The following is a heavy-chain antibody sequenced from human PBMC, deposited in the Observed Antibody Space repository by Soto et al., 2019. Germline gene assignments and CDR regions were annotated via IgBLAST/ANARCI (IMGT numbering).Heavy chain of an antibody. CDR1: GGSISSSSYY. Sequence: SETLSLTCTVSGGSISSSSYYWGWIRQPPGKGLEWIGSIYYSGSTYYNPSLKSRVTISVDTSKNQFSLKLSSVTAADTAVYYCARQMGAESITIFGVVTPGFDYWGQGTLVTVSS. CDR3: ARQMGAESITIFGVVTPGFDY. J-gene: IGHJ4*02. D-gene: IGHD3-3*01. V-gene: IGHV4-39*01. CDR2: IYYSGST.